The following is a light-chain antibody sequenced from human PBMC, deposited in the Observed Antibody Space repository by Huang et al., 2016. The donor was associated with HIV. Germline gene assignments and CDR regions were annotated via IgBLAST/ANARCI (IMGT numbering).Light chain of an antibody. CDR1: QRITTN. CDR3: QQYITWPPLT. CDR2: GAS. V-gene: IGKV3-15*01. J-gene: IGKJ4*01. Sequence: EIVMTQSPVTLSVSLGVRATLTCRASQRITTNFAWYQQKPGQAPRLLIDGASTRAAGGPARFSGGGSGTEVTLTISRLQSEDFAVYFCQQYITWPPLTFGGGTTVEIK.